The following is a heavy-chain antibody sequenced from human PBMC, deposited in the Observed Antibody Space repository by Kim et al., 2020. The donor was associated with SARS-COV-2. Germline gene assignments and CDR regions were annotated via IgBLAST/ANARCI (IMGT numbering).Heavy chain of an antibody. CDR2: IYYSGST. CDR3: ARAPVIRITIFGVVIDYFDY. D-gene: IGHD3-3*01. V-gene: IGHV4-31*03. J-gene: IGHJ4*02. CDR1: GGSISSGGYY. Sequence: SETLSLTCTVSGGSISSGGYYWSCIRQHPGKGLEWIWYIYYSGSTYYNPSLKSRVTISVDTSKNQFSLKLSSVTAADTAVYYCARAPVIRITIFGVVIDYFDYWGQGTLVTVSS.